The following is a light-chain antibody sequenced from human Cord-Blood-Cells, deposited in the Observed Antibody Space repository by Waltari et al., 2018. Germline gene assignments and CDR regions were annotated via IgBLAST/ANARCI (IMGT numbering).Light chain of an antibody. CDR1: QILLHSDGKTY. Sequence: DIVMTQTPLSLSVTPGQPASISCKSSQILLHSDGKTYLYWYLQKPGQSPQLLIYVVSSRFSGVPDRFSGSGSGTDFTLKISRVEAEDVGVYYCMQGIHLWTFGQGTKVEIK. J-gene: IGKJ1*01. CDR3: MQGIHLWT. V-gene: IGKV2-29*02. CDR2: VVS.